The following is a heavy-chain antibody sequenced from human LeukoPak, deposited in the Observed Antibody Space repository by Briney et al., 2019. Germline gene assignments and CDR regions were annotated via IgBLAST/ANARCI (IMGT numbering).Heavy chain of an antibody. V-gene: IGHV3-64*01. Sequence: PGGSLRLSCAASGLTFSTYILHWVRQAPGKGLEYVSTISSNGRYTYYANSVRGRFTISRDNSKNTLYLQMGSLRAEDMAVYYCARGAGNYGYDYFDYWGQGILVTVSS. CDR3: ARGAGNYGYDYFDY. CDR1: GLTFSTYI. D-gene: IGHD5-12*01. CDR2: ISSNGRYT. J-gene: IGHJ4*02.